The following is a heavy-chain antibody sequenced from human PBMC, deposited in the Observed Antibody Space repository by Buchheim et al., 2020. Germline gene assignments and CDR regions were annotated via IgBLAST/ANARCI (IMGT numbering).Heavy chain of an antibody. CDR1: GYTFTGYY. CDR2: INPNSVGP. V-gene: IGHV1-2*02. Sequence: QVQLVQSGAEVKKPGASVKVSCKASGYTFTGYYMHWVRQAPGQGLEWMGWINPNSVGPNFAQKFQGRVTMTRDTSISTAYMELSRLRSDDTAVYYCARDHETGVLEWLSKYYFDYWGQGTL. CDR3: ARDHETGVLEWLSKYYFDY. J-gene: IGHJ4*02. D-gene: IGHD3-3*01.